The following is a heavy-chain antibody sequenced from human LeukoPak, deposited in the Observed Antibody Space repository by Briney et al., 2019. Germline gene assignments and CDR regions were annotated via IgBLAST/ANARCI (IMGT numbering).Heavy chain of an antibody. D-gene: IGHD5-24*01. CDR1: GLTFSSYA. CDR2: ISGSGGTT. Sequence: GGSLRLSCAASGLTFSSYAMVWVRQAPGKGLEWVSAISGSGGTTYYADSVKGRFTISRDNSKNTLYLQMNSLRAEDTAVYYCAKTDGFPYYFDYWGQGTLVTVSS. J-gene: IGHJ4*02. CDR3: AKTDGFPYYFDY. V-gene: IGHV3-23*01.